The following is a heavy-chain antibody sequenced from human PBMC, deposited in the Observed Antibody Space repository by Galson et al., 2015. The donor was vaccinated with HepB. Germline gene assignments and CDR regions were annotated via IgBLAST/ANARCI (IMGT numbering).Heavy chain of an antibody. D-gene: IGHD3-10*01. V-gene: IGHV1-69*04. J-gene: IGHJ6*03. CDR1: GGTFSSYA. Sequence: SVKVSCKASGGTFSSYAISWVRQAPGQGLEWMGRIIPILGIANYAQKFQGRVTITADKSTSTAYMELSSLRSEDTAVYYCARDQDYYGSGTPGYYYYYYMDVWGKGTTVTVSS. CDR3: ARDQDYYGSGTPGYYYYYYMDV. CDR2: IIPILGIA.